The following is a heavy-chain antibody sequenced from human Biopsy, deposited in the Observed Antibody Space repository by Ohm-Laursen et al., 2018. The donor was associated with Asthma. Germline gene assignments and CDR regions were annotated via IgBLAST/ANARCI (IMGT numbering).Heavy chain of an antibody. CDR2: IYYSGTT. D-gene: IGHD6-13*01. J-gene: IGHJ6*01. Sequence: TLSLTCSLSSGSGGYMRSGNYYWGWIRQPPGKGLEWIGCIYYSGTTHYNPSLESRVTVSADTSKNQFSLNLTSVTAADSAVYYCVRGSSSWHHGPFHYYYGLDVWGQGTTATVSS. V-gene: IGHV4-39*01. CDR3: VRGSSSWHHGPFHYYYGLDV. CDR1: SGSGGYMRSGNYY.